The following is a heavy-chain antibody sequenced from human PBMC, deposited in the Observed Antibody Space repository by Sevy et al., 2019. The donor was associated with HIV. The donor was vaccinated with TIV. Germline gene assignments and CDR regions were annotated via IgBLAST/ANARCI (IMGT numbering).Heavy chain of an antibody. Sequence: GGSLRLSCATSGFTFDDSAMHWVRQAPGKGLEWVSGINWNSGSIVYAGSMKGRFTISRDNAKNALYLEMNSLRPEDTAVYYCAKGPETELWIREFFDLWGRGTLVTVSS. CDR3: AKGPETELWIREFFDL. D-gene: IGHD3-10*01. CDR2: INWNSGSI. V-gene: IGHV3-9*01. CDR1: GFTFDDSA. J-gene: IGHJ4*02.